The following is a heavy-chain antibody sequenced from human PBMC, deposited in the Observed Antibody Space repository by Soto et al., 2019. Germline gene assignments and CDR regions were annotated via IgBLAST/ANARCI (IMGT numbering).Heavy chain of an antibody. J-gene: IGHJ6*02. CDR2: ISGYNDNT. CDR3: AKDASSWFYYFYGMDV. D-gene: IGHD2-2*01. CDR1: GYIFSNFG. V-gene: IGHV1-18*01. Sequence: QLQLEQSRPELRKPGASVKVSCKASGYIFSNFGISWVRQAPGQGLEWMGWISGYNDNTNYAQKFQDRLSMTTDISTGTAYMELTTLRSEDTAVYYCAKDASSWFYYFYGMDVWGQGTTVTVSS.